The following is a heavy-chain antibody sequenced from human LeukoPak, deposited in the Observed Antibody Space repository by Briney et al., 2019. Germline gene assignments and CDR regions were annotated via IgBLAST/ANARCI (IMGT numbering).Heavy chain of an antibody. V-gene: IGHV1-46*01. CDR2: IYPRDGST. Sequence: SVKVSCKASGYSFTSNYIHWVRQAPGQGLEWMGMIYPRDGSTSYAQKSQGRVTVTRDTSTSTVHMELSGLRSEDTAVYYCARDQEAFDYWGQGTLVTVSS. J-gene: IGHJ4*02. CDR3: ARDQEAFDY. CDR1: GYSFTSNY.